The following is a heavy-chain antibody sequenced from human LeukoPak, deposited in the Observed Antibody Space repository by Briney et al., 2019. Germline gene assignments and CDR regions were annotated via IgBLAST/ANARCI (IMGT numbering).Heavy chain of an antibody. J-gene: IGHJ4*02. D-gene: IGHD3-10*01. CDR3: ARDLRFSYDY. CDR2: ISTSSSTI. V-gene: IGHV3-48*04. Sequence: GGSLRLSCAASGFTFSSYNMNWVRQAPGKGLEWVSYISTSSSTIYYADSVKGRFTISRDNANISLYLQMNSLRADDTAVYYCARDLRFSYDYWGQGTLVTVSS. CDR1: GFTFSSYN.